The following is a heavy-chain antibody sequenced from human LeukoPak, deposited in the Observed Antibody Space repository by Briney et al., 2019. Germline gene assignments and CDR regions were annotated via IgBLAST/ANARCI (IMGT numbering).Heavy chain of an antibody. D-gene: IGHD3-3*01. CDR3: AKVDYDFWSGYSPPHNYYYYYYMDV. Sequence: GGSLRLSCAASGFTFSSYGMHWVRQAPGKGLEWVAFMRYEGSNRYYADSVKGRFTISRDNSKNTLYLQMNSLRAEDTAVYYCAKVDYDFWSGYSPPHNYYYYYYMDVWGKGTTVTVSS. J-gene: IGHJ6*03. V-gene: IGHV3-30*02. CDR2: MRYEGSNR. CDR1: GFTFSSYG.